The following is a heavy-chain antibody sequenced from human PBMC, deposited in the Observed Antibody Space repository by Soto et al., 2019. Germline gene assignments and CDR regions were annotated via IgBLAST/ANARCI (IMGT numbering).Heavy chain of an antibody. CDR3: ARVVIHYGSGSYSYVMDV. J-gene: IGHJ6*02. D-gene: IGHD3-10*01. Sequence: GASVKVSCKASCYSFTSYCIIWVRRAAGQGLEWMGWISAYNGNTNYAQTLQGRVTMTTDTSTSTDYMELRSLRSDDTAVYYCARVVIHYGSGSYSYVMDVWGQGTTVTVSS. V-gene: IGHV1-18*04. CDR2: ISAYNGNT. CDR1: CYSFTSYC.